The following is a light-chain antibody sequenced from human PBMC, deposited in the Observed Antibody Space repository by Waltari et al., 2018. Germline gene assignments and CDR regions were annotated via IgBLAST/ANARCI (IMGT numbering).Light chain of an antibody. V-gene: IGLV1-44*01. CDR1: TSNIGGNY. Sequence: QSVLTQPPSASGTPGQRVSVSCSGSTSNIGGNYVSWFHQLPGTAPKLLIYGFNQRPSGLPDRFSGSKSGTSASLAISGLQSEDEGVYYCAVWDDRLNGWVFGGGTRLTVL. CDR3: AVWDDRLNGWV. CDR2: GFN. J-gene: IGLJ3*02.